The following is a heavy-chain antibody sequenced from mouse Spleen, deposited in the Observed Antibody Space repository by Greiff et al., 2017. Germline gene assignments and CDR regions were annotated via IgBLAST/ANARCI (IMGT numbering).Heavy chain of an antibody. D-gene: IGHD2-4*01. V-gene: IGHV8-12*01. CDR3: AYYDYDGFAY. Sequence: QVTLKVSGPGILQPSQTLSLTCSFSGFSLSTSGMGVSWIRQPSGKGLEWLAHIYWDDDKRYNPSLKSRLTISKDTSRNQVFLKITSVDTADTATYYCAYYDYDGFAYWGQGTLVTVSA. CDR2: IYWDDDK. CDR1: GFSLSTSGMG. J-gene: IGHJ3*01.